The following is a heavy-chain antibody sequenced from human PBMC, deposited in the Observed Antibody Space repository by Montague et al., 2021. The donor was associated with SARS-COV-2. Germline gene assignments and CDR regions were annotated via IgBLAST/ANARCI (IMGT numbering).Heavy chain of an antibody. CDR3: ARDREITMVRGAPLYGMDV. CDR1: GFTFSSYW. CDR2: IKQDGSEK. J-gene: IGHJ6*02. D-gene: IGHD3-10*01. Sequence: SLRLSCAASGFTFSSYWMSWFRQAPGKGLEWVTHIKQDGSEKYYVDSVKGRFTISRDNAKNTLYLQMNSLRAEDTAVYYCARDREITMVRGAPLYGMDVWGQGTTVTVSS. V-gene: IGHV3-7*01.